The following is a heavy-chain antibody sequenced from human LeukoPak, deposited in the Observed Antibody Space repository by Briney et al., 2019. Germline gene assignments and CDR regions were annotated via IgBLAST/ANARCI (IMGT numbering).Heavy chain of an antibody. CDR2: IWSGGTTE. V-gene: IGHV3-33*01. D-gene: IGHD3-10*01. CDR3: ASGPAAVARGLTFY. Sequence: GGSLRLSCAVSGFTFSSYGMNWVRQAPGKGLEWVALIWSGGTTEFYADSVRGRFTISRDNSKNSLYLQMNSLRVEDTAVYYCASGPAAVARGLTFYWGQGTLVTVSS. CDR1: GFTFSSYG. J-gene: IGHJ4*02.